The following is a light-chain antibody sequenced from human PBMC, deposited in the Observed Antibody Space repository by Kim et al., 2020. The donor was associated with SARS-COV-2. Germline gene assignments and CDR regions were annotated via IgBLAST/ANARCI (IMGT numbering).Light chain of an antibody. Sequence: VSPGQTASITCSEDKLGDKFVCWYQQKPGQSPVLVIHQDNRRPSGIPERFSGSNSGNTATLTISETQAMDEADYFCQAWDSSSAVFGTGTKVTVL. V-gene: IGLV3-1*01. J-gene: IGLJ1*01. CDR2: QDN. CDR3: QAWDSSSAV. CDR1: KLGDKF.